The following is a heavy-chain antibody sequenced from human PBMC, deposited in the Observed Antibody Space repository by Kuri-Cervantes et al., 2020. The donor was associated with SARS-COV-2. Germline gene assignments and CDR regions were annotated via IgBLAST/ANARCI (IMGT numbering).Heavy chain of an antibody. J-gene: IGHJ1*01. CDR3: ATDKPSYGGNGYLEL. CDR1: GGSIRSGAYY. D-gene: IGHD4-23*01. V-gene: IGHV4-31*03. Sequence: LRLSCSVSGGSIRSGAYYCHWIRHRPGKGLEWIGNIYYNGITYYNPSLKSRITISVDTSKNQFPLKLSSVTAADTAVYYCATDKPSYGGNGYLELWGQGTLVTVSS. CDR2: IYYNGIT.